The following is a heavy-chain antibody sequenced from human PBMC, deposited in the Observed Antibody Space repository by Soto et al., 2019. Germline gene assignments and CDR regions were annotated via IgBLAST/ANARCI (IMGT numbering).Heavy chain of an antibody. CDR1: GFSFSDYS. D-gene: IGHD7-27*01. Sequence: EVQLVESGGGLVKPGGSLRLSCAASGFSFSDYSMNWVRQAPGKGLEWVSSISSSSSYIYYADSLKGRFTVSRDNAKISLYLQMNSPRAEDTAIYYCARDQRSSTWGDFDYWGQGTLVAVSS. V-gene: IGHV3-21*01. CDR3: ARDQRSSTWGDFDY. CDR2: ISSSSSYI. J-gene: IGHJ4*02.